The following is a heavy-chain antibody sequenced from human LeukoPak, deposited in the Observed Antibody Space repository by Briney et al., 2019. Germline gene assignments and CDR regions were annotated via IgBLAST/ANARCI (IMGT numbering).Heavy chain of an antibody. CDR3: ARVPRSGWADAFDI. Sequence: SETLSLTCTVSGGSISSYYWSWIRQPPGKGLEWIGYMYYTGNTNYNPSLKSRVTISVDTSKNQFSLKLTSVTAADTAVYYCARVPRSGWADAFDIWGQGTMVTVSS. V-gene: IGHV4-59*01. D-gene: IGHD6-19*01. CDR1: GGSISSYY. J-gene: IGHJ3*02. CDR2: MYYTGNT.